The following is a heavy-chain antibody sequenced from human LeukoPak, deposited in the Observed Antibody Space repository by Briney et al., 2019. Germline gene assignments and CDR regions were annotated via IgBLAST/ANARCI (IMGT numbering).Heavy chain of an antibody. D-gene: IGHD6-6*01. V-gene: IGHV3-7*01. CDR2: IKQDGSEK. CDR1: GFTFSSYW. Sequence: PGGSLRLSCAASGFTFSSYWMSWVRQAPGKGLEWVANIKQDGSEKYYVDSVKGRFTISRDNAKNSLYLQMNSLRAEDTAVYYCARGGNIAARPYYYYGMDVWGQGTTVTVSS. CDR3: ARGGNIAARPYYYYGMDV. J-gene: IGHJ6*02.